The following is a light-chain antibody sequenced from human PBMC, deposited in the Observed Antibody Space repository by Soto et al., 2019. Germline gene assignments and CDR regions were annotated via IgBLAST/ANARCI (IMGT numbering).Light chain of an antibody. CDR3: QQSFSFPPWT. CDR2: AAS. J-gene: IGKJ1*01. V-gene: IGKV1-39*01. Sequence: DIQMTQSPSSLSTSVGVSVTITCRASQNFKPYLNWYQQKPGKAPNLLIYAASSLHSGVPSRFSGSGAGTDFTLPISSLQPVDFGTYYCQQSFSFPPWTFGQAPKVVFK. CDR1: QNFKPY.